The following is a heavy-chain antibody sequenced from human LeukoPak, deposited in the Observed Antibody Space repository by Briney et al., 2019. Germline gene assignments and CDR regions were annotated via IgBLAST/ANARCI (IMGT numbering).Heavy chain of an antibody. CDR1: GFTFSDYA. V-gene: IGHV3-30-3*01. CDR2: TLHDGNNK. D-gene: IGHD6-19*01. CDR3: AREPSGWYRVIDY. J-gene: IGHJ4*02. Sequence: GGSLRLSCAASGFTFSDYAMHWVRQAPGKGLDWVAVTLHDGNNKYYADSVKGRFTISRDNSKNTLYLQMNSLRAEDTAVYYCAREPSGWYRVIDYWGQGTLVTVSS.